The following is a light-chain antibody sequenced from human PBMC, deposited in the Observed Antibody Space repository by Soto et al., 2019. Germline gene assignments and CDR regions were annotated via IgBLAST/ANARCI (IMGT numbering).Light chain of an antibody. CDR1: QSVSSY. J-gene: IGKJ5*01. CDR2: DAS. Sequence: DIVSTPSPATLSLSPWERAPLSCRASQSVSSYLAWYQQKPGQAPRLLIYDASNRATGIPARFSGSGSGTDFTLTISSLEPEDSAVYYCQQRHMWPITVGQGTRLEIK. CDR3: QQRHMWPIT. V-gene: IGKV3-11*01.